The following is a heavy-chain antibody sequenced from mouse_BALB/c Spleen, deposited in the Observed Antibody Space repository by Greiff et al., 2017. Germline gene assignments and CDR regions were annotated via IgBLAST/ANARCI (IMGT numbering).Heavy chain of an antibody. V-gene: IGHV5-12-1*01. CDR2: IRSGGGGT. Sequence: EVQVVESGGGLVKPGGSLKLSCAASGFAFSSYDMSWVRQTPEKRLEWVAYIRSGGGGTYYPDTVKGRFTISRDNAKHTLYLQMSSLESEDTAMSYCARHGLRRGLADWGQGTLVTVSA. CDR3: ARHGLRRGLAD. J-gene: IGHJ3*01. D-gene: IGHD2-2*01. CDR1: GFAFSSYD.